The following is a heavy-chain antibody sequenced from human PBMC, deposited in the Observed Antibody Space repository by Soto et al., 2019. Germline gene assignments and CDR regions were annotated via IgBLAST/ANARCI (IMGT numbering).Heavy chain of an antibody. CDR3: ARHLWFGELFYDY. D-gene: IGHD3-10*01. V-gene: IGHV4-59*08. CDR2: IYYSGST. J-gene: IGHJ4*02. CDR1: GGSISSYY. Sequence: QVQLQESGPGLVKPSETLSLTCTVSGGSISSYYWSWIRQPPGKGLEWIGYIYYSGSTNYNPSLTSRVTIAVDPSKNPFSLSLSYVTAADTAVYYWARHLWFGELFYDYWGQGTLVTVSS.